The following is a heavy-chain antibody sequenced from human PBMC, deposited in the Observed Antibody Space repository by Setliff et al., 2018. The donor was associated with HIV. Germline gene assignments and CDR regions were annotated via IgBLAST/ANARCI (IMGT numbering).Heavy chain of an antibody. D-gene: IGHD4-4*01. CDR1: GGTFSYYG. J-gene: IGHJ6*03. CDR2: IVPILGVT. Sequence: SVKVSCKASGGTFSYYGVRWMRQAPGQGLEWLGNIVPILGVTNYAQRIQGRATITADESTSTAYMELSSLRSEDTAVYYCARERTTLTPHGLGYMDVWGKGTTVTVSS. CDR3: ARERTTLTPHGLGYMDV. V-gene: IGHV1-69*04.